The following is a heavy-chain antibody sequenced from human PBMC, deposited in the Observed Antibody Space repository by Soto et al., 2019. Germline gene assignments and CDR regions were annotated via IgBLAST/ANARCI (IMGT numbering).Heavy chain of an antibody. CDR1: GYTFTSYG. CDR3: ARDWGGYDSSDKWVY. D-gene: IGHD3-16*01. V-gene: IGHV1-18*04. J-gene: IGHJ4*02. Sequence: ASVKVSCKASGYTFTSYGISWVRQAPGQGLEWMGWISAYNGNTNYAQKLQGRVTMTTDTSTSTAYMELRSLRSDDTAVYYCARDWGGYDSSDKWVYWGQGTLVTVSS. CDR2: ISAYNGNT.